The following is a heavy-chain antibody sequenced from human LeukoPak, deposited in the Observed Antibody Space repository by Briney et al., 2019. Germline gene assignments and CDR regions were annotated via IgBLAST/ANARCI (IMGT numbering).Heavy chain of an antibody. CDR2: IYPGDSDT. D-gene: IGHD6-13*01. V-gene: IGHV5-51*01. J-gene: IGHJ5*02. Sequence: GESLKISCQGSGYIFTSYWIGWVRRLPGKGLERMGIIYPGDSDTRDSPSFQGQVTISADKSIRTAYLQWSSLKASDTAMYYCARGQQSWFDPWGQGTLVTVSS. CDR3: ARGQQSWFDP. CDR1: GYIFTSYW.